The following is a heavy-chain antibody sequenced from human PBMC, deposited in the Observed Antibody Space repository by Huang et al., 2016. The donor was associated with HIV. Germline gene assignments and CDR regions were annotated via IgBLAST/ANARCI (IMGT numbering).Heavy chain of an antibody. Sequence: EVQLVESGGGLVKPGGSLRLSCAASGFSLDSYNMYWVRQPPGKGLQWVSSMSPRSSFIDYADSVKGRFSISRDNAKNSLYLQMNNLRGEDTAVYYCARDRGQQLSPFDSWGQGTLVTVSS. CDR3: ARDRGQQLSPFDS. CDR1: GFSLDSYN. V-gene: IGHV3-21*01. J-gene: IGHJ4*02. D-gene: IGHD6-13*01. CDR2: MSPRSSFI.